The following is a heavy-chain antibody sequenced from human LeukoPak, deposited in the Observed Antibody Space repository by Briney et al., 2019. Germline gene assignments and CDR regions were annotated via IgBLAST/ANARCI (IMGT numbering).Heavy chain of an antibody. V-gene: IGHV4-59*01. J-gene: IGHJ6*03. CDR1: GGSISSYY. Sequence: PSGTLSLTCTVSGGSISSYYWSWIRQPPGKGLEWIGYIYYSGSTNYNPSLKSRVTISVDTSKNQFSLKLSSVTAADTAVYYCASVTMTTHYMDVWGKGTTVTVSS. CDR3: ASVTMTTHYMDV. CDR2: IYYSGST. D-gene: IGHD4-11*01.